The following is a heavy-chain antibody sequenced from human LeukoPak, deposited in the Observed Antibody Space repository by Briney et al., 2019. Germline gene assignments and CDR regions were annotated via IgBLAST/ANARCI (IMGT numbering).Heavy chain of an antibody. Sequence: GGSLRLSCAASGFTFSSYAMSWVRQAPGKGLEWVGRTRNKANSYTTEYAASVKGRFTISRDDSKNSLYLQMNSLKTEDTAAYYCALTVTFDYWGQGTLVTVSS. D-gene: IGHD4-17*01. CDR1: GFTFSSYA. J-gene: IGHJ4*02. CDR2: TRNKANSYTT. CDR3: ALTVTFDY. V-gene: IGHV3-72*01.